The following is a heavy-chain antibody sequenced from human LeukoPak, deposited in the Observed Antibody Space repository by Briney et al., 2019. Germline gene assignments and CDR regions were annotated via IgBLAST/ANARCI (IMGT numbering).Heavy chain of an antibody. D-gene: IGHD3-10*01. V-gene: IGHV3-23*01. CDR2: IIGSGGST. CDR1: GFTFSSYA. Sequence: PGGSLILSCAAAGFTFSSYAMSWVRHAPRKRLEWVSAIIGSGGSTYYADSVKARFTISRDNSKNTMYPQRNSLRAEDTAVYYCAKDTYGSGRKGFRFYYYYYGMDVWGQGTTVTVSS. CDR3: AKDTYGSGRKGFRFYYYYYGMDV. J-gene: IGHJ6*02.